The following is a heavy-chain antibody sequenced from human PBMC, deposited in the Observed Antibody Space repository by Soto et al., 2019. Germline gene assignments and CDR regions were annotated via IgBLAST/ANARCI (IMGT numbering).Heavy chain of an antibody. CDR3: ALALGPTTGLDY. Sequence: PSETLSLTCSVSGASTYGHYHRTRIRQPPGKGLEWMGYIFSSGTTFYNPSLTSRLSISMDTSGNHFSLELRSVTAADTAVYYCALALGPTTGLDYWGQGTLVTVSS. J-gene: IGHJ4*02. V-gene: IGHV4-31*02. CDR2: IFSSGTT. D-gene: IGHD1-26*01. CDR1: GASTYGHYH.